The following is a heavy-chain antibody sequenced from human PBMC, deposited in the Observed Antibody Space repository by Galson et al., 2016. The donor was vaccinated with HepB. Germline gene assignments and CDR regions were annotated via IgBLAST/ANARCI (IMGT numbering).Heavy chain of an antibody. Sequence: PALVKPTQTLTLTCSFSGFSLSTTGVGVGWIRQPPGKAPERLALIYWNGDKRFSQHLEERLTITSDTSKHQVVLTVTNMEPVDTAIYYCVHTRRLITEVRGFVAWFDPWGQGTLVTVSS. D-gene: IGHD3-16*01. CDR3: VHTRRLITEVRGFVAWFDP. V-gene: IGHV2-5*01. J-gene: IGHJ5*02. CDR1: GFSLSTTGVG. CDR2: IYWNGDK.